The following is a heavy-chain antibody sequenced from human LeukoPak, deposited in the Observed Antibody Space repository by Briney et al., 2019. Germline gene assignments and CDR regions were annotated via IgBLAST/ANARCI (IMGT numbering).Heavy chain of an antibody. CDR2: IYHSGSP. V-gene: IGHV4-38-2*02. CDR1: GYSISSGYY. J-gene: IGHJ4*02. Sequence: SETLSLTCTVSGYSISSGYYWGWIRQPPGKGLEWIGSIYHSGSPYYNPSLKSRVTISVDTSKNQFSLKLSSVTAADTAVYYCAREPYDYVWGSYHEYYFDYWGQGTLVTVSS. CDR3: AREPYDYVWGSYHEYYFDY. D-gene: IGHD3-16*02.